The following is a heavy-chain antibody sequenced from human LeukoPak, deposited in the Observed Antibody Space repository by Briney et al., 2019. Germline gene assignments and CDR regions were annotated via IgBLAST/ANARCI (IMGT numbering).Heavy chain of an antibody. CDR3: ARVYGDNDWYFDL. Sequence: SETLSLTCSVSGGSISSSSYYWGWIRQPPGKGLEWIGSIYYSGSTYYNPSLKSRVTISVDRSKNQFSLKLSSVTAADTAVYYCARVYGDNDWYFDLWGRGTLVTVSS. V-gene: IGHV4-39*07. D-gene: IGHD4-17*01. CDR2: IYYSGST. J-gene: IGHJ2*01. CDR1: GGSISSSSYY.